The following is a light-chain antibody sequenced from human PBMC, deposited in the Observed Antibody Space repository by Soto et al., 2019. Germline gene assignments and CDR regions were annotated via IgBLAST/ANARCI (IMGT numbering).Light chain of an antibody. Sequence: DIVMTQSPLSLHVTPGEPASISCRSSQSLLLSNGYNYLDWYLQKPGQSPQLLIYLGSNRASGVPDRFSGSGSGTDFTLRISRVEAEDVGVYYCMQALQTPRSFGPGTKVDIK. CDR2: LGS. CDR1: QSLLLSNGYNY. J-gene: IGKJ3*01. CDR3: MQALQTPRS. V-gene: IGKV2-28*01.